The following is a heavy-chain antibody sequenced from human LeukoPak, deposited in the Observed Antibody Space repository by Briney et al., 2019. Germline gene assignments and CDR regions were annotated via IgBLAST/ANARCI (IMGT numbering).Heavy chain of an antibody. V-gene: IGHV3-30-3*01. CDR3: ARDGRGFYSDY. CDR1: GFTFSSYA. Sequence: GGSLRLSCAASGFTFSSYAMHWVRQAPGKGLEWVAVISYDGSNKYYADSVKGRFTISRDNSKDTLYLQMNSLRAEDTTVYYCARDGRGFYSDYWGQGTLVTVSS. D-gene: IGHD2-15*01. CDR2: ISYDGSNK. J-gene: IGHJ4*02.